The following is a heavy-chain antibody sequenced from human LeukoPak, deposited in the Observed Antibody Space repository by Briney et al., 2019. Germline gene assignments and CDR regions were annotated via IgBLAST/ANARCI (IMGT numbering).Heavy chain of an antibody. D-gene: IGHD3-22*01. CDR3: ARAQNYYDSSGYYFNY. CDR1: GYTFTSYY. J-gene: IGHJ4*02. Sequence: GASVKVSCKASGYTFTSYYMHWVRQAPGQGLEWMGIINPSGGSTSYAQKFQGRVTMTRDTSTSTVYMELSSLRSEDTAVYYCARAQNYYDSSGYYFNYWGQGTLVTVSS. V-gene: IGHV1-46*01. CDR2: INPSGGST.